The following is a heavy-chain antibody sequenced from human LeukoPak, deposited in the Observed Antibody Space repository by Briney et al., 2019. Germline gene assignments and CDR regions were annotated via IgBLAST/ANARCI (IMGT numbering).Heavy chain of an antibody. D-gene: IGHD6-19*01. V-gene: IGHV4-34*12. J-gene: IGHJ4*02. CDR1: GGSFDGYY. CDR2: IVYSGST. CDR3: ARTVVAGTPNFDY. Sequence: SETLSLTCAVFGGSFDGYYWTWIRQSPEKGLEWIGEIVYSGSTNYNPSLKSRVIISADTSKVQFSLTLSSVTAAGTAVYYCARTVVAGTPNFDYWGQGTLVTVSS.